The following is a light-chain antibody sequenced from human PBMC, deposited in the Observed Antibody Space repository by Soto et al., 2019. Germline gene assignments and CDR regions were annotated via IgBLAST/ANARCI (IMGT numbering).Light chain of an antibody. CDR3: QQRSKWPLT. V-gene: IGKV3D-20*02. CDR1: QSVSASS. CDR2: GAS. Sequence: EIVLTLSPATLSSSPGEKAILHFGASQSVSASSLAWYQQQPGQAPRLLIYGASSRATGFPDRFSGSGSGTDFTLTISSLEPEDFAVYYCQQRSKWPLTFGGGAKVDI. J-gene: IGKJ4*01.